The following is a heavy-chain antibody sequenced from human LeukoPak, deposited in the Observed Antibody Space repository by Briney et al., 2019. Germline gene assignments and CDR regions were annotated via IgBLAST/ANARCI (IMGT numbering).Heavy chain of an antibody. J-gene: IGHJ4*02. CDR3: ARTNPVYGDYDY. D-gene: IGHD4-17*01. CDR2: MFPDGRT. Sequence: GGSLRLSCAVSGFIVNDNYMCGVRQAPGKGLQWVSVMFPDGRTYYADSVKGRFTISRDLARNTLLLQMHSLRADDTAVHYCARTNPVYGDYDYWGQGTLVTVSS. V-gene: IGHV3-53*01. CDR1: GFIVNDNY.